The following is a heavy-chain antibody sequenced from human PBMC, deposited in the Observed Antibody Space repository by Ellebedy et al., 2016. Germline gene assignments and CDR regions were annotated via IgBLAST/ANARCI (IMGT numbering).Heavy chain of an antibody. CDR2: ISSSSSTI. Sequence: GGSLRLSCAASGFTFSSYSMNWVRQAPGKGLEWVSYISSSSSTIYYADSVKGRFTISRDNAKNSLYLQMNSLRDEDTAVYYCARDQPGYSYGRRQFDYWGQGTLVTVSS. V-gene: IGHV3-48*02. CDR3: ARDQPGYSYGRRQFDY. D-gene: IGHD5-18*01. J-gene: IGHJ4*02. CDR1: GFTFSSYS.